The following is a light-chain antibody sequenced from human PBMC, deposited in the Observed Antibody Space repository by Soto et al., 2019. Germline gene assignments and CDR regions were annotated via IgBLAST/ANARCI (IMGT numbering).Light chain of an antibody. CDR1: QGIRND. J-gene: IGKJ5*01. V-gene: IGKV1-17*01. CDR2: EES. Sequence: IPINQSPSSLSASKGDRVTITCRASQGIRNDLGWYQQKPGKAPKLLIYEESTLHSGVPSRFSGRKSGTQFTLTIDSLQPEDFATYYCQQLNSYPPFCQGTRLEIK. CDR3: QQLNSYPP.